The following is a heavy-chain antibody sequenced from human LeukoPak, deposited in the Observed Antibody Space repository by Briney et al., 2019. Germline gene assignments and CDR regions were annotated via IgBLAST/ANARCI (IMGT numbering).Heavy chain of an antibody. CDR1: GFSFSNYW. V-gene: IGHV3-74*01. J-gene: IGHJ1*01. CDR2: IYGDGSGA. D-gene: IGHD2-21*02. CDR3: ARGHVTGSDRHWDH. Sequence: PGGSLRLSCAASGFSFSNYWMHWVPQAPGGGLMWVSRIYGDGSGATYADSVKGRFTISRDNAKNTLHLQMSSLRAEDTAVYYCARGHVTGSDRHWDHGSQDTLATVSS.